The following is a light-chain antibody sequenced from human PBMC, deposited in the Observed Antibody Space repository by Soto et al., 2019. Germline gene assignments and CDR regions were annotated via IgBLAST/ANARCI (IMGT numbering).Light chain of an antibody. CDR1: NSDVGTHNL. CDR3: CSYERL. J-gene: IGLJ1*01. CDR2: EGT. Sequence: QSVLTQPASVSGSPGQSITISCTGTNSDVGTHNLVSWYQQHPGKAPKLIIYEGTKRPSGVSNRFSGSKSGNTASLTISGLQAEDEADYHCCSYERLFGNGTKVTV. V-gene: IGLV2-23*01.